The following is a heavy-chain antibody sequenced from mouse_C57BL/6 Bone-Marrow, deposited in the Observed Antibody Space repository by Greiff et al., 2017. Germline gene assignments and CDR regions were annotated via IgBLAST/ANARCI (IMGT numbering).Heavy chain of an antibody. CDR1: GYTFTSYW. Sequence: QVQLQQPGAELVKPGASVKLSCKASGYTFTSYWMHWVKQRPGQGLEWIGMIHPNSGSTNYNEKFKSKATLTVDKSSSTAYMQLSSLPSEDSAVYYCARGALFRGYFDYWGQGTTLTVSS. CDR3: ARGALFRGYFDY. V-gene: IGHV1-64*01. CDR2: IHPNSGST. J-gene: IGHJ2*01.